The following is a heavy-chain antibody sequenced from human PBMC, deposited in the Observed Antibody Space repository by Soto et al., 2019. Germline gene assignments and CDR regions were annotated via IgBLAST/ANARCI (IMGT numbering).Heavy chain of an antibody. Sequence: PSETLSLTGTVSVGSGSSSSYYWGWIRQPPGKGLEWIGSIYYSGSTYYNPSLKSRVTISVDTSKNQFSLKLSSVTAADTAVYYCARTTITMIVVVITVFDYWGQGTLVSVSS. CDR3: ARTTITMIVVVITVFDY. CDR1: VGSGSSSSYY. J-gene: IGHJ4*02. CDR2: IYYSGST. D-gene: IGHD3-22*01. V-gene: IGHV4-39*01.